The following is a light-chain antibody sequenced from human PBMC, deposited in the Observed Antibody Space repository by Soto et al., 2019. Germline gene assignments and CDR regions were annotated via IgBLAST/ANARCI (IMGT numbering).Light chain of an antibody. CDR2: GAS. CDR3: QHYTNWWT. CDR1: QSVSNN. Sequence: EVVMTQSPATLSVSPGERATLSCRASQSVSNNLAGYQQKPGQAPRLLIYGASTRATGSPARFSGSGSGTEFTLTISSLQSEDFSVYHYQHYTNWWTFGQGTKVEIK. V-gene: IGKV3-15*01. J-gene: IGKJ1*01.